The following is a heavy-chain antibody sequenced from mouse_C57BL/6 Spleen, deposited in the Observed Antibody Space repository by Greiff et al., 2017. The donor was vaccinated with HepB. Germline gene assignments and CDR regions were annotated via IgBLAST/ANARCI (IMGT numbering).Heavy chain of an antibody. J-gene: IGHJ2*01. Sequence: QVQLQQPGAELVKPGASVKLSCKASGYTFTSYWMQWVKQRPGQGLEWIGEIDPSDSYTNYNQKFKGKATLTVDTSSSTAYMQLSSLTSEDSAVYYCVRGDSTGTLYYFDYWGQGTTLTVSS. CDR1: GYTFTSYW. CDR2: IDPSDSYT. CDR3: VRGDSTGTLYYFDY. V-gene: IGHV1-50*01. D-gene: IGHD4-1*01.